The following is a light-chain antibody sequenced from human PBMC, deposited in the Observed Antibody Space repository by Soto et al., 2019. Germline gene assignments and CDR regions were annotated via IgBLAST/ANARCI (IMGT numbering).Light chain of an antibody. CDR2: GAS. CDR1: QSVSSN. Sequence: EIVITQSASTLSVSPGERATLSCRASQSVSSNLAWYQQKPGQAPRLLIYGASTRATGIPARFSGSGSGTEFTLTISSLQSEDFAVYYCQQYHDWPLTFGQGTKVDNK. V-gene: IGKV3D-15*01. CDR3: QQYHDWPLT. J-gene: IGKJ1*01.